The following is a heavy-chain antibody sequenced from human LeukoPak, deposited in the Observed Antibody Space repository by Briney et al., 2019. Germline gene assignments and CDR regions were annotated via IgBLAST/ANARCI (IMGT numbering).Heavy chain of an antibody. J-gene: IGHJ4*02. CDR2: IAPVLEIT. CDR3: ARGYSGLHFDS. D-gene: IGHD1-26*01. Sequence: SVTVSCKASRGILSNSAISGVRPAPGQGGEWMGRIAPVLEITNYAQKCQGRLTFTADISTSTAYMELSCLRSEDTAIYFCARGYSGLHFDSWGQGSLVTVSS. V-gene: IGHV1-69*04. CDR1: RGILSNSA.